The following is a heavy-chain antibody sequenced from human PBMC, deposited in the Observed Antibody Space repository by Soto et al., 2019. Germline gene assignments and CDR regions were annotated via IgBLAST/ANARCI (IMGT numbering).Heavy chain of an antibody. Sequence: ASVKVSCKASGYTFTSYYMHWVRQAHRQGLEWMGIINPSGGSTSYAQKFQGRVTMTRDTSTSTVYMELSSLRSEDTAVYYCARLYVWEVPAAIKDYYYGMDVWGQGTTVTVSS. V-gene: IGHV1-46*03. D-gene: IGHD2-2*01. CDR2: INPSGGST. CDR3: ARLYVWEVPAAIKDYYYGMDV. J-gene: IGHJ6*02. CDR1: GYTFTSYY.